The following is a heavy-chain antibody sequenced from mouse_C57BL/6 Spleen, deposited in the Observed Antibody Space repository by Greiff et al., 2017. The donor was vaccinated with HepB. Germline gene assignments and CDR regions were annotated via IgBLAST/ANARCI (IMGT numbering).Heavy chain of an antibody. D-gene: IGHD1-1*01. V-gene: IGHV1-54*01. CDR3: AGAGVATGDYAMDY. CDR1: GYAFTNYL. CDR2: INPGSGGT. Sequence: QVQPKESGAELVRPGPSVKVSCKASGYAFTNYLLEWVQQRPGQGLEWIGVINPGSGGTNYNEKSKGKARVTADKSSSTAYMQLSSLTAEDSAGYFCAGAGVATGDYAMDYWGQGTSDTVSS. J-gene: IGHJ4*01.